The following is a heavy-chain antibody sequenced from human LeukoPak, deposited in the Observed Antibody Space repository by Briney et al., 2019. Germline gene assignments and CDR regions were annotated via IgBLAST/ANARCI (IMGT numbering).Heavy chain of an antibody. J-gene: IGHJ4*02. V-gene: IGHV4-31*03. CDR1: GGSISSGGYY. Sequence: PSETLPLTCTVSGGSISSGGYYWSWIRQHPGKGLEWIGLIYYSGSTYYNPSLKSRLSISVDTSKNQFSLKLSSVTAADAAVYYCARAHIVTTMFFDYWGQGALVTVSS. CDR3: ARAHIVTTMFFDY. CDR2: IYYSGST. D-gene: IGHD5-12*01.